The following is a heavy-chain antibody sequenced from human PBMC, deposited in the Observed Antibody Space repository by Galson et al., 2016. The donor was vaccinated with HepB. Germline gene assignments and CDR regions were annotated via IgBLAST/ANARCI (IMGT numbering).Heavy chain of an antibody. V-gene: IGHV5-51*01. CDR3: ARHRITGITATGFDY. Sequence: QSGAEVKKPGESLKISCKASGYSFTDYWIGWVRQMPGKGPEWLGIIYPGDSDTRYSPSFQGHVPISTDKSINTAYLQWSSLEASDTAIYYCARHRITGITATGFDYWGQGTLVTVSS. D-gene: IGHD1/OR15-1a*01. J-gene: IGHJ4*02. CDR2: IYPGDSDT. CDR1: GYSFTDYW.